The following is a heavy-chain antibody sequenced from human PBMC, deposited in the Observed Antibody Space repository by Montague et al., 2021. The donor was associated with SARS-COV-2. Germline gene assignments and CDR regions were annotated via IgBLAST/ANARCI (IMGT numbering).Heavy chain of an antibody. CDR3: AKGRHSTAWHFDY. D-gene: IGHD6-13*01. Sequence: SLRLSCAVSGFTFDDYTMHWVRQTPGKGLEWVSLISGDGISTNYADSVKGRFTMSRDNNENSLYLQMNSLRTEDTALYYCAKGRHSTAWHFDYWGQGALVTVSS. J-gene: IGHJ4*02. CDR1: GFTFDDYT. V-gene: IGHV3-43*02. CDR2: ISGDGIST.